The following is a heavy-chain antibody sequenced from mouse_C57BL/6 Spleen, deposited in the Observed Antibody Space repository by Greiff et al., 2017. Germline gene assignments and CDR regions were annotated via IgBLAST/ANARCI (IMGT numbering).Heavy chain of an antibody. D-gene: IGHD2-3*01. J-gene: IGHJ3*01. CDR1: GFTFSNYW. Sequence: EVKVVESGGGLVQPGGSMKLSCVASGFTFSNYWMNWVRQSPEKGLEWVAQIRLKSDNYATHYAESVKGRFTISRDDSKSSVYLQMNNLRAEDTGIYYCTGDGYYPFAYWGQGTLVTVSA. CDR2: IRLKSDNYAT. V-gene: IGHV6-3*01. CDR3: TGDGYYPFAY.